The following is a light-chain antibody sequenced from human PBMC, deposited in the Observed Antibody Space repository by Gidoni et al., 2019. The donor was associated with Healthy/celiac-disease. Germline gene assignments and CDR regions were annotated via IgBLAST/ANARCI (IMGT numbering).Light chain of an antibody. J-gene: IGKJ1*01. CDR2: GAS. Sequence: ELVLTQSPGTLSLSPGERVTLSCRASQRVSSRYLAWYQQKPGQAPRLLMYGASSRATGIPDRLSGSGSGADFTLTISRLEPEDFAVYYCQQYGSSPPTFGQGTKVEIK. V-gene: IGKV3-20*01. CDR1: QRVSSRY. CDR3: QQYGSSPPT.